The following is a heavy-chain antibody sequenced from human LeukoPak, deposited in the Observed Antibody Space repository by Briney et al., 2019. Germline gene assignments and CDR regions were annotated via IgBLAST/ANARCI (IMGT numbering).Heavy chain of an antibody. CDR1: GYTFTSYD. CDR3: AREKKIAVAGRYYYYYMDV. CDR2: MNPNSGNT. D-gene: IGHD6-19*01. V-gene: IGHV1-8*01. J-gene: IGHJ6*03. Sequence: GASVKVSCKASGYTFTSYDINWVRQATGQGLEWMGWMNPNSGNTGYAQKFQGRVTMTRNTSISTAYMELRSLRSDDTAVYYCAREKKIAVAGRYYYYYMDVWGKGTTVTVSS.